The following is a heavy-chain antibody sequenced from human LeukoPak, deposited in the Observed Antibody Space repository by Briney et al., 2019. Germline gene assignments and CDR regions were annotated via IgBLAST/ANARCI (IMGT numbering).Heavy chain of an antibody. CDR3: ARGRLQLWSGRGYFDY. CDR1: GGSFSGYY. Sequence: SETLSLTCAVYGGSFSGYYWSWIRQPPGKGLGWIGEINHSGSTNYNPSLKSRVTISVDTSKNQFSLKLSSVTAADTAVYYCARGRLQLWSGRGYFDYWGQGTLVTVSS. V-gene: IGHV4-34*01. D-gene: IGHD5-18*01. J-gene: IGHJ4*02. CDR2: INHSGST.